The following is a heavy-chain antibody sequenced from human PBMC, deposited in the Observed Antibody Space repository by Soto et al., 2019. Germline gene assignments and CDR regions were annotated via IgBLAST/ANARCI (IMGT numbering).Heavy chain of an antibody. J-gene: IGHJ5*02. Sequence: SETLSLTCTVSGGSMSSYYWTWIRQPAGKGLEWIGRVYSSGGTHYNPSLKSRVTISIDTSKNQFSLRLLSVTDAGTAVYFCARGQRFSDWFDPWGQGTLVTVSS. CDR3: ARGQRFSDWFDP. CDR1: GGSMSSYY. V-gene: IGHV4-4*07. CDR2: VYSSGGT. D-gene: IGHD3-3*01.